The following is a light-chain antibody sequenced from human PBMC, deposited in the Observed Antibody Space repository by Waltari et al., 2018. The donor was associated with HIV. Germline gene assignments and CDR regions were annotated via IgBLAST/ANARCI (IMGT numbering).Light chain of an antibody. J-gene: IGLJ1*01. CDR2: GNS. CDR3: QSYDSSLSGHYV. V-gene: IGLV1-40*01. CDR1: SPNIGAGYD. Sequence: QSVLTQPPSVSGAPGRRVTISCTGSSPNIGAGYDVPWYQQLPGTAPKLLIYGNSNRPSGVPDRFSGSKSGTSASLAITGLQAEDEADYYCQSYDSSLSGHYVFGTGTKVTVL.